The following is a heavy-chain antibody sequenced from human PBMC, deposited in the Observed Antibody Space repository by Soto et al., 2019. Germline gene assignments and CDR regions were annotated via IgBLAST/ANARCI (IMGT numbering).Heavy chain of an antibody. D-gene: IGHD6-19*01. V-gene: IGHV3-30*03. Sequence: QVQLVDSGGGVVQPGRSLRLSCAASGFTFSSFGMHWVRQAPGKGLEWVAVISKDGSNKYYADSVKGRFTISRDNSKNTLYLQMNSLRTEDTAMYYCATLGLDTSAWARPPFDYWGQGTLVTVSS. CDR3: ATLGLDTSAWARPPFDY. CDR2: ISKDGSNK. CDR1: GFTFSSFG. J-gene: IGHJ4*02.